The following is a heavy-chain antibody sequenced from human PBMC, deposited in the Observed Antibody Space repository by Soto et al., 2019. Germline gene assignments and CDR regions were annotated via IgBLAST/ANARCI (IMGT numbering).Heavy chain of an antibody. J-gene: IGHJ4*02. D-gene: IGHD3-16*01. Sequence: QITLKESGPTLVKPTQTLTLTCTFSGFSLKSSGVGVGWFRQPPGTALEWLALVYWDDDKRYSPSLKSRLTITKDTSKNQVVLTMTNMDPVDTATYYCARRLRFSSQYYFDYWGQGTLVTVSS. CDR2: VYWDDDK. CDR3: ARRLRFSSQYYFDY. V-gene: IGHV2-5*02. CDR1: GFSLKSSGVG.